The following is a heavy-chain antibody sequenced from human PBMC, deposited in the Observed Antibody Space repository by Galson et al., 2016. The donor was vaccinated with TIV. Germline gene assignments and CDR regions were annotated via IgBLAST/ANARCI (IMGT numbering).Heavy chain of an antibody. V-gene: IGHV3-11*01. CDR3: AKRKNYGGDAFDL. J-gene: IGHJ3*01. CDR2: IGSSGSPI. CDR1: GFDFSGYY. D-gene: IGHD4-23*01. Sequence: SLRLSCTASGFDFSGYYMSWVRQAPGKGLEWISYIGSSGSPIVYADSVKGRFTISRDNAKNTLYLQMNSLRAEDTAVYYCAKRKNYGGDAFDLWGQGTLVTVSS.